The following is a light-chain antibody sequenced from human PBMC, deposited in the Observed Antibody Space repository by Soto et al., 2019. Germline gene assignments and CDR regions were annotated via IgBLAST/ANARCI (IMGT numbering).Light chain of an antibody. CDR1: QSVGSN. J-gene: IGKJ1*01. CDR2: GAS. CDR3: QDYNNWPTDTT. V-gene: IGKV3-15*01. Sequence: EIVMTQSPATLSVSPGERATLSCRASQSVGSNLAWYQQKPGQAPRLLIYGASTRATGIPARFSGSGSGKECTLTISSLQSEDIAIYFCQDYNNWPTDTTFGQGTKVEIK.